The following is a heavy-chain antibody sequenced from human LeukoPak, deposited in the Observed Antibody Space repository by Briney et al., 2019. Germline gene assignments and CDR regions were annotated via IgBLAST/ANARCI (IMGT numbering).Heavy chain of an antibody. V-gene: IGHV4-4*02. D-gene: IGHD6-19*01. CDR3: AREKTYSSGWYRGFDP. J-gene: IGHJ5*02. CDR2: IYYSGST. Sequence: PSGTLSLTCAVSGGSISSSNWWSWVRQPPGKGLEWIGYIYYSGSTNYNPSLKSRVTISVDTSKNQFSLKLSSVTAADTAVYYCAREKTYSSGWYRGFDPWGQGTLVTVSS. CDR1: GGSISSSNW.